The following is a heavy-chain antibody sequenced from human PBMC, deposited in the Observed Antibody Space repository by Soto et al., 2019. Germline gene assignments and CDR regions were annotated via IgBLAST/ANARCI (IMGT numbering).Heavy chain of an antibody. Sequence: QITLKESGPTLVKPTQTLTLTCSFSGFSLTTGAVGVGWIRQPPGKALERLAVIYWDDDERYSPSLRSGLAITNDTSKSQVLLTLTIIDPVDTATYYCAHIPYFGGNLDYWGQGALVTVSS. D-gene: IGHD2-15*01. J-gene: IGHJ4*02. CDR3: AHIPYFGGNLDY. CDR1: GFSLTTGAVG. V-gene: IGHV2-5*02. CDR2: IYWDDDE.